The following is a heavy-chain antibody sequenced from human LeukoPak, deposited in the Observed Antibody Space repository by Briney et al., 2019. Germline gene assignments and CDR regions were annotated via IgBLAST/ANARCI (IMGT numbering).Heavy chain of an antibody. Sequence: PGGSLRLSCAASGFTFSNYAMSWVRQAPGKGLEWVSSISPISTYIYYADSVRGRFTISRDNAKNSLYLQMNSLRDEDTAVYYCARGSITIGRYDYWGQGTLVTVSS. D-gene: IGHD3-10*01. V-gene: IGHV3-21*01. J-gene: IGHJ4*02. CDR3: ARGSITIGRYDY. CDR1: GFTFSNYA. CDR2: ISPISTYI.